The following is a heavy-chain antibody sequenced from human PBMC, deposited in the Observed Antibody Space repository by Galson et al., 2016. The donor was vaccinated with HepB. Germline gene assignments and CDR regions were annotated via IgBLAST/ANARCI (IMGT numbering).Heavy chain of an antibody. CDR1: GFTFSSYS. D-gene: IGHD2-8*01. CDR3: AREAEAIVVMVHARSGEFDY. V-gene: IGHV3-48*04. Sequence: SLRLSCAASGFTFSSYSMNWVRQAPGKGLEWVSYISSSSSTIYYADSVKGRFTISRDNAKNSLYLQMNSLRAEDTAVYYCAREAEAIVVMVHARSGEFDYWGQGTLGTVSS. CDR2: ISSSSSTI. J-gene: IGHJ4*02.